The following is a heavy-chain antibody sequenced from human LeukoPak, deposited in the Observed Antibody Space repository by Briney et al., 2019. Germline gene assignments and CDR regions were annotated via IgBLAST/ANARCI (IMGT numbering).Heavy chain of an antibody. D-gene: IGHD1-1*01. Sequence: ASVKVSCKASGYTFTGYYLHWVRQAPGQGLEWMGWINPNSDGTYYTQRFQGRVTMTRDTSISTAYMELSTPKSDDTAVYYCARDRIAGTRGDYGMDVWGQGTTVTVSS. J-gene: IGHJ6*02. CDR2: INPNSDGT. CDR1: GYTFTGYY. CDR3: ARDRIAGTRGDYGMDV. V-gene: IGHV1-2*02.